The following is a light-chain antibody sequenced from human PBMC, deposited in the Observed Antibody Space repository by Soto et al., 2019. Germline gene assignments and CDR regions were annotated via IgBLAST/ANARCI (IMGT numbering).Light chain of an antibody. J-gene: IGLJ3*02. CDR2: EVS. CDR3: SSYTRTSTLVV. Sequence: QSVLTQPASVSGSPGQSITISCTGTTSDVGGYSYVSWYQQHPGKAPKLLISEVSNRPSGVSNRFSCSKSGNTASLTISGVQAEDEADYYCSSYTRTSTLVVFGGGTKLPVL. V-gene: IGLV2-14*01. CDR1: TSDVGGYSY.